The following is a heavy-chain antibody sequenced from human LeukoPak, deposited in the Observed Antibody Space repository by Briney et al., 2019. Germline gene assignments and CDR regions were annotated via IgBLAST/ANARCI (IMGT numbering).Heavy chain of an antibody. V-gene: IGHV1-18*01. D-gene: IGHD2-2*02. CDR3: ARGGDKPYCSSTSCYIDY. Sequence: ASVKVSCKASGYTFTSYGISWVRQAPGQGLEWMGWISAYNGNTNYAQKLQGRVTMTTDTSTSTAYMELRSLRSDDTAAYYCARGGDKPYCSSTSCYIDYWGQGTLVTVSS. J-gene: IGHJ4*02. CDR1: GYTFTSYG. CDR2: ISAYNGNT.